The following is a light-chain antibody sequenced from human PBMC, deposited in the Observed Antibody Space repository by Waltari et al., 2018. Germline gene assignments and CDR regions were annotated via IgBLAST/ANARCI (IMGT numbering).Light chain of an antibody. J-gene: IGKJ5*01. Sequence: DIQLTQSPSFLSASVGDRVTITCRASQALTPYFAWYQQKPGKAPNLLIYGVSTLQSGVPSRFSGSGSGADFTLTINSLQPEDFAIYYCQQLNTYPPTFGQGTRLEIK. CDR3: QQLNTYPPT. CDR1: QALTPY. V-gene: IGKV1-9*01. CDR2: GVS.